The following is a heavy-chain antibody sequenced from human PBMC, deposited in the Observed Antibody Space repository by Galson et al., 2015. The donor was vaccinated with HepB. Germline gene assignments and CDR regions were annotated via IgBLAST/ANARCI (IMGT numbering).Heavy chain of an antibody. CDR2: IYHSGST. V-gene: IGHV4-30-2*01. CDR3: ARGGNWNARHFYYYGMDV. J-gene: IGHJ6*02. Sequence: TLSLTCTVSGGSISSYYWSWIRQPPGKGLEWIGYIYHSGSTYYNPSLKSRVTISVDRSKNQFSLKLSSVTAADTAVYYCARGGNWNARHFYYYGMDVWGQGTTVTVSS. CDR1: GGSISSYY. D-gene: IGHD1-1*01.